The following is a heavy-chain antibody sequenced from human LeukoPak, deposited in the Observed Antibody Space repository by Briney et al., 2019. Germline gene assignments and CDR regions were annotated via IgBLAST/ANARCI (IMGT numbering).Heavy chain of an antibody. Sequence: SETLSLTCTASGGSISSSSYYWGWIRQPPGKGLEWIGSIYYSGSTYYDPSLKSRVTISVDTSKNQFSLKLSSVTAADTAVYYCARDTGYYDSSGYSAFDYWGQGTLVTVSS. CDR1: GGSISSSSYY. CDR2: IYYSGST. V-gene: IGHV4-39*07. CDR3: ARDTGYYDSSGYSAFDY. D-gene: IGHD3-22*01. J-gene: IGHJ4*02.